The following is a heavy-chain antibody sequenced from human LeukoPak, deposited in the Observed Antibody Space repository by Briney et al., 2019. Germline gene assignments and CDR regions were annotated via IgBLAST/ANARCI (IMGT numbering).Heavy chain of an antibody. CDR1: GFTFSTYG. J-gene: IGHJ4*02. CDR3: AKQGFGELE. V-gene: IGHV3-23*01. D-gene: IGHD3-10*01. Sequence: PGGSLRLSCEASGFTFSTYGINWVRQAPGKGLEWVSAISGSGGSTYYADSVKGRFTISRDNSKNTLYLQMNSLRAEDTAVYYCAKQGFGELEWGQGTLVTVSS. CDR2: ISGSGGST.